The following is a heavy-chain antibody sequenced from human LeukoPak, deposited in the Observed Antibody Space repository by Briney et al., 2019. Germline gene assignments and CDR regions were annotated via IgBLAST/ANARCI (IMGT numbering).Heavy chain of an antibody. CDR2: INEDGSKK. J-gene: IGHJ4*02. CDR1: GFTFSSYW. Sequence: PGGSLRLSCAASGFTFSSYWMSWVRQAPGKGLEWVSNINEDGSKKYYGDSVKGRLTISRDNAKTSLYLQMDSLRGEDTAVYYCARDVASSTHHFESSGLLDYWGQGTLVTVCS. CDR3: ARDVASSTHHFESSGLLDY. V-gene: IGHV3-7*01. D-gene: IGHD3-22*01.